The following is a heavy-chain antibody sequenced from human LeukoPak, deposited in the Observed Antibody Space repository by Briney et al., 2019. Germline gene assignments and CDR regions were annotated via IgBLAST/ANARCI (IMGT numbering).Heavy chain of an antibody. CDR1: GFTFDDYG. V-gene: IGHV3-20*04. J-gene: IGHJ4*02. CDR2: INWNGGST. D-gene: IGHD6-19*01. CDR3: ARVSSGWSFDF. Sequence: TGGSLRLSCAASGFTFDDYGMSWVRQAPGKGLEWVSGINWNGGSTGYADSVKGRFTISRDNVKNSMNLQMNSLRAEDTAVYYCARVSSGWSFDFWGQGTLVTVSS.